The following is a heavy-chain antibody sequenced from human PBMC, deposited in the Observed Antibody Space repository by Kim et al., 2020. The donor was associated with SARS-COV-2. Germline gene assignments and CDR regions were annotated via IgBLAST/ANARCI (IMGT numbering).Heavy chain of an antibody. CDR3: ERHSERNYFFDN. J-gene: IGHJ4*02. CDR2: IKEAGSEK. Sequence: GGSLRLSCAASGFTFSIYWMNWVRQAPGKGLEWVAYIKEAGSEKYYVDSVKGRFTISRDNANNSLYLQMNSLREEDTAVYYCERHSERNYFFDNWGQG. D-gene: IGHD1-26*01. CDR1: GFTFSIYW. V-gene: IGHV3-7*03.